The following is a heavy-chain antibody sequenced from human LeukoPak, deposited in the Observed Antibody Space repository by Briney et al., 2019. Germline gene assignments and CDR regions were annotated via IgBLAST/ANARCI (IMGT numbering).Heavy chain of an antibody. J-gene: IGHJ4*02. CDR1: GGSISTGDYY. Sequence: SETLSLTCTVSGGSISTGDYYWGWIRRSPGKGLEWIGSIRYSGTTYYNPSLKSRVTLSVDTSKNQFSLKLSSVTPAADTTVYYCARQLGRGLWTFDFWGQGTLVTVSS. CDR3: ARQLGRGLWTFDF. V-gene: IGHV4-39*01. D-gene: IGHD7-27*01. CDR2: IRYSGTT.